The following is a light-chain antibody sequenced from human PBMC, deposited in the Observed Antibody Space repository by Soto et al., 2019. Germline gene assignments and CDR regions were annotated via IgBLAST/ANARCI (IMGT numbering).Light chain of an antibody. V-gene: IGLV2-14*03. CDR2: DVS. CDR3: ASYTRSKSYV. Sequence: QSALTQPASVFGSPGQSITISCSGTSGDIGAYNYVSWYQQHPGRAPKLMIYDVSDRPSGVPSRFSGSKSGNTASLTISGLQTEDEADYFCASYTRSKSYVFGTGTKVTVL. CDR1: SGDIGAYNY. J-gene: IGLJ1*01.